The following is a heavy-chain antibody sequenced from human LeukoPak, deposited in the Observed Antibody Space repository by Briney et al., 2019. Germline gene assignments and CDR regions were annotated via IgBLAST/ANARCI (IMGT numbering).Heavy chain of an antibody. CDR1: GGSISSSSYY. Sequence: SETLSLTCTVSGGSISSSSYYWGWIRQPPGKGLEWIGSIYYSGSTYYNPSLKSRVTISVDTSKNQFSLKLSSVTAADTAVYYCARVEVPLYYFDYWGQGTLVTVSS. V-gene: IGHV4-39*07. CDR2: IYYSGST. J-gene: IGHJ4*02. D-gene: IGHD1-1*01. CDR3: ARVEVPLYYFDY.